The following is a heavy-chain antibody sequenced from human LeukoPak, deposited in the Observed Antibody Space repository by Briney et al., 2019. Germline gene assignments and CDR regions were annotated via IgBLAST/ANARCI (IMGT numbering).Heavy chain of an antibody. CDR1: SGSISSYY. J-gene: IGHJ4*02. CDR2: ISNTGST. D-gene: IGHD2-21*02. CDR3: ARLLAYCGGDCYVLDY. Sequence: SETLSLTCTVSSGSISSYYWGWIRQPPGKGLEWIGYISNTGSTKYNPSLKSRVTISVDTSKNQFSLKLSSVTAADTAVYYCARLLAYCGGDCYVLDYWGQGTLVTVSS. V-gene: IGHV4-59*08.